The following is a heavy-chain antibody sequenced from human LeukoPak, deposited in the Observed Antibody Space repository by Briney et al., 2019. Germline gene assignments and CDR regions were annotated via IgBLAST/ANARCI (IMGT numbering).Heavy chain of an antibody. CDR1: GFTFSSYE. CDR2: ISSSGSTI. CDR3: ARRTIVATRDWFDP. V-gene: IGHV3-48*03. J-gene: IGHJ5*02. D-gene: IGHD5-12*01. Sequence: GGSLRLSCAASGFTFSSYEMNWVRQAPGKGLEWVSYISSSGSTIYYADSVKGRFTISRDNAENSLYLQMNSLRAEDTAVYYCARRTIVATRDWFDPWGQGTLVTVSS.